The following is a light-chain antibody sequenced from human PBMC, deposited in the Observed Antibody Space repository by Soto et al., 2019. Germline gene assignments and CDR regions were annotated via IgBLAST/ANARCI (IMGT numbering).Light chain of an antibody. CDR1: SSDVGYSNY. CDR3: SSYTSSSLYV. J-gene: IGLJ1*01. V-gene: IGLV2-14*01. Sequence: QSALTQPASVSGSPGQSITISCTGTSSDVGYSNYVSWYQQLPGKAPKLMIYDVSDRPSGVPNRFSGSKSGSTASLTISGLQAEDEADYYCSSYTSSSLYVFGTGTKLTVL. CDR2: DVS.